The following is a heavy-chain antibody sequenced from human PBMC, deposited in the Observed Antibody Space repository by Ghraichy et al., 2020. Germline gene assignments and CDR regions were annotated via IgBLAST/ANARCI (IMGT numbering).Heavy chain of an antibody. Sequence: GESLNISCAASGFTFSSYWMSWVRQAPGKGLEWVANIKQDGSEKYYVDSVKGRFTISRDNAKNSLYLQMKSLRAEDTAVYYCATGNNWGYQGFDYWGQGTLVTVSS. CDR2: IKQDGSEK. J-gene: IGHJ4*02. D-gene: IGHD7-27*01. CDR1: GFTFSSYW. CDR3: ATGNNWGYQGFDY. V-gene: IGHV3-7*03.